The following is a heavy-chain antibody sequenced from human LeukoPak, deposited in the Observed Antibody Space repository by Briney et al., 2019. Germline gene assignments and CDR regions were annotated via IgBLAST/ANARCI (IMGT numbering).Heavy chain of an antibody. CDR2: IIPIFGTA. D-gene: IGHD4-17*01. Sequence: GVSVKVSCKASGGTFSSYAISWVRQAPGQGLEWMGGIIPIFGTANYAQKFQGRVTITADESTSTAYMELSSLRSEDTAVYYCARDVRAGDYNRDAFDIWGQGTMVTVSS. CDR1: GGTFSSYA. J-gene: IGHJ3*02. CDR3: ARDVRAGDYNRDAFDI. V-gene: IGHV1-69*13.